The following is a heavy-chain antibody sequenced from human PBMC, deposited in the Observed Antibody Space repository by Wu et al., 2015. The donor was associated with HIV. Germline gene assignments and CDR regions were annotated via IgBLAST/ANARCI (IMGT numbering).Heavy chain of an antibody. D-gene: IGHD3-16*01. Sequence: QAQLVQSGAEVKKPGSSVKVSCKASGGTFSYSAIAWVRQAPGQGLEWMGRIIPIFSKTNYAQKFQGRVTITADESSTTAYMELSSLRSEDTAVYYCARERYYDYRPEGYWGQGTLVTVSS. J-gene: IGHJ4*02. V-gene: IGHV1-69*13. CDR1: GGTFSYSA. CDR2: IIPIFSKT. CDR3: ARERYYDYRPEGY.